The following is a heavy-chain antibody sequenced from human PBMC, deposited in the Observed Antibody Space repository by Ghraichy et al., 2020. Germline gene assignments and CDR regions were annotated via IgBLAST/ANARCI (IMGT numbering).Heavy chain of an antibody. CDR2: IKNKPDGGTT. CDR3: ATVLEYGGNLNDY. Sequence: LSLTCAASGFTFSYARINWVRQAPGKGLEWVGHIKNKPDGGTTDYAAPVKGRFTISRDDSKNTVYLQMNTLKTEDTAVYYCATVLEYGGNLNDYWGQGTLVTVSS. V-gene: IGHV3-15*01. CDR1: GFTFSYAR. J-gene: IGHJ4*02. D-gene: IGHD4-23*01.